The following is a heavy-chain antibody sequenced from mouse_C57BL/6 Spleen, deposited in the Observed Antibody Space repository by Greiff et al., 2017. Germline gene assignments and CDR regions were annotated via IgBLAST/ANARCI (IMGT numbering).Heavy chain of an antibody. CDR2: IYPSDSET. J-gene: IGHJ2*01. Sequence: QVQLQQSGAELVRPGSSVKLSCKASGYTFTSYWMDWVKQRPGQGLEWIGNIYPSDSETHYNQKFKDKATLTVDKSSSTAYMQLSSLTSEDSAVYYCARENYYYGSSYHFDYWGQGTTLTVSS. V-gene: IGHV1-61*01. D-gene: IGHD1-1*01. CDR1: GYTFTSYW. CDR3: ARENYYYGSSYHFDY.